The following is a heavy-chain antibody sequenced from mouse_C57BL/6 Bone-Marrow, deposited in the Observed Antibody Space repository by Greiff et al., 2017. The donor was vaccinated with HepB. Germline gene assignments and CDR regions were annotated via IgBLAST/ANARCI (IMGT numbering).Heavy chain of an antibody. Sequence: QVQLQQSGPGLVAPSQSLSITCTVSGFSLTSYGVHWVRQPPGKGLEWLVVIWSDGSTTYNSALKSRLSISKDNSKSQVFLKMNSLQTDDTAMYYCARQAPYYYGSSWYFDVWGTGTTVTVSS. CDR2: IWSDGST. D-gene: IGHD1-1*01. V-gene: IGHV2-6-1*01. J-gene: IGHJ1*03. CDR3: ARQAPYYYGSSWYFDV. CDR1: GFSLTSYG.